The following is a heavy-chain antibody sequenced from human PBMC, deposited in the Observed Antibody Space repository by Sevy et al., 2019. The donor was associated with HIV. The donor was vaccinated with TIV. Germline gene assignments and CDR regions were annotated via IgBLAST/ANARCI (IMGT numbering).Heavy chain of an antibody. CDR1: GGSITSLY. V-gene: IGHV4-59*08. D-gene: IGHD1-26*01. CDR3: AGENAWGRGYS. CDR2: IYYNGNI. Sequence: SETLSLTCTVSGGSITSLYWNWIRQPPGKGLEWIANIYYNGNINYNPSLKSRVTLLLETSKNQFSLRLISVTAADTAMYYCAGENAWGRGYSWGQGTLVTVSS. J-gene: IGHJ4*02.